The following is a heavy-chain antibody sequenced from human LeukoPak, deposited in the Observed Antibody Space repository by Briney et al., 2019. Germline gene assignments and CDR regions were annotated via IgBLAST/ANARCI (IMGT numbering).Heavy chain of an antibody. CDR1: GFTLSSYS. V-gene: IGHV3-21*01. CDR2: ISSSSSYI. CDR3: ARDGYLLASGMDV. Sequence: GGSLRLSCAASGFTLSSYSVNWVRQAPGKGLEWVSSISSSSSYIYYADSLKGRFTISRDNAKNSLYLQMNSLRAEDTAVYYCARDGYLLASGMDVWGQGTTVTVSS. D-gene: IGHD6-13*01. J-gene: IGHJ6*02.